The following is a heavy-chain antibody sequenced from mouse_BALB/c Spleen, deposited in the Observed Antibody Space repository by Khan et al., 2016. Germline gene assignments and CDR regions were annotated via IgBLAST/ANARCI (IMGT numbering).Heavy chain of an antibody. CDR1: GFTFSDAW. CDR2: ISSKANNHAT. V-gene: IGHV6-6*01. CDR3: TRRGAKGFDY. J-gene: IGHJ2*01. Sequence: EVKLEESGGGLVQPGGSMKLSCAASGFTFSDAWMDWVRQSPEKGLEWVADISSKANNHATYYAESVKGRFTISRDDSTSSVYLQMNSLRAEDTGMYYCTRRGAKGFDYWGQGTTLTVSS.